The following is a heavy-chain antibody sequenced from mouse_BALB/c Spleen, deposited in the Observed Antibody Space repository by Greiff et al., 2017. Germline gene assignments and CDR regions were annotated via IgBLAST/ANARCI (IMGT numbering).Heavy chain of an antibody. V-gene: IGHV1S29*02. CDR1: GYTFTDYN. Sequence: EVQVVESGPELVKPGASVKISCKASGYTFTDYNMHWVKQSHGKSLEWIGYIYPYNGGTGYNQKFKSKATLTVDNSSSTAYMELRSLTSEDSAVYYCARRGYGNYGGYFDVWGAGTTVTVSS. J-gene: IGHJ1*01. CDR3: ARRGYGNYGGYFDV. CDR2: IYPYNGGT. D-gene: IGHD2-10*02.